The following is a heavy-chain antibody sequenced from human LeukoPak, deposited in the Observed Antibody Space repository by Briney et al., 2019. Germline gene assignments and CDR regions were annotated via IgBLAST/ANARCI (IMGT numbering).Heavy chain of an antibody. V-gene: IGHV3-48*03. Sequence: GGPLSLSCAASGFSFSNYEVNWVRHAPGKGLEWISYITASSTTIYYADSVKGRFTISRDNAKNSLYLQMNGLRGEDTAVYYCAKGPGARGHFNWFDPWGQGTLVTVSS. CDR3: AKGPGARGHFNWFDP. CDR2: ITASSTTI. D-gene: IGHD5-12*01. CDR1: GFSFSNYE. J-gene: IGHJ5*02.